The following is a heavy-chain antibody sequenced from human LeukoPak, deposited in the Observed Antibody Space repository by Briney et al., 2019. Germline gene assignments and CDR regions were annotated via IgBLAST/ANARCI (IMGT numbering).Heavy chain of an antibody. J-gene: IGHJ4*02. CDR1: GFTFSRYC. D-gene: IGHD3-10*01. CDR2: IKEDSSET. V-gene: IGHV3-7*01. CDR3: ARDILANYYGSGNDY. Sequence: PGGSLRLSCAASGFTFSRYCMSWVRQAPGKGLEWVANIKEDSSETYYVDSVKGRFTISRDNAKNSLYLQMNSPRAEDTAVYFCARDILANYYGSGNDYWGQGTLVTVSS.